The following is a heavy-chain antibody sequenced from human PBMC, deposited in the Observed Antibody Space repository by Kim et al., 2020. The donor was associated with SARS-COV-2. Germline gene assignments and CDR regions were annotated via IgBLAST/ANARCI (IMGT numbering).Heavy chain of an antibody. D-gene: IGHD2-15*01. V-gene: IGHV3-30*04. CDR2: ISYDGSNK. CDR3: ARERPGALGYCSGGSCSSYYYGMDV. CDR1: GFTFSSYA. J-gene: IGHJ6*02. Sequence: GGSLRLSCAASGFTFSSYAMHWVRQAPGKGLEWVAVISYDGSNKYYADSVKGRFTISRDNSKNTLYLQMNSLRAEDTAVYYCARERPGALGYCSGGSCSSYYYGMDVWGQGTTVTVSS.